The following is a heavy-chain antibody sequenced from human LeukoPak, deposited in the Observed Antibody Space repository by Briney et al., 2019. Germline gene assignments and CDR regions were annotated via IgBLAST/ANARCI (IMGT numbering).Heavy chain of an antibody. Sequence: GESLKISCKGSGYSFTSYWLGWVRQMPGKGLEWMGIIDTRYSPSFQGQVTISADKSISTAYLQWSSLKASDTAMYYCASGPYYGSGSSDDYWGQGTLVTVSS. CDR3: ASGPYYGSGSSDDY. V-gene: IGHV5-51*01. D-gene: IGHD3-10*01. CDR2: IDT. J-gene: IGHJ4*02. CDR1: GYSFTSYW.